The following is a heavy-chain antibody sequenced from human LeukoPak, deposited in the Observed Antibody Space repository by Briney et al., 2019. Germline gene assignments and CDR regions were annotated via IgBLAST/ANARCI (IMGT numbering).Heavy chain of an antibody. V-gene: IGHV3-23*01. CDR1: GFTFSSYW. CDR3: AGYCSSTSCYKDYYYGMDV. D-gene: IGHD2-2*02. Sequence: PGGSLRLSCAASGFTFSSYWMSWVRQAPGKGLEWVSAISGSGGSTYYADSVKGRFTISRDNSKNTLYLQMNSLRAEDTAVYYCAGYCSSTSCYKDYYYGMDVWGQGTTVTVSS. CDR2: ISGSGGST. J-gene: IGHJ6*02.